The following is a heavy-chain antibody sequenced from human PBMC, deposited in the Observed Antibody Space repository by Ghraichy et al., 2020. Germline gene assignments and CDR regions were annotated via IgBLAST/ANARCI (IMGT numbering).Heavy chain of an antibody. CDR2: INHSGST. V-gene: IGHV4-34*01. CDR3: ATRVYCTNGVCPNWFDP. D-gene: IGHD2-8*01. CDR1: GGSFSGYY. Sequence: SETLSLTCAVYGGSFSGYYWSWIRQPPGKGLEWIGEINHSGSTNYNPSLKSRVTISVDTSKNQFSLKLSSVTAADTAVYYCATRVYCTNGVCPNWFDPWGQGTLVTVSS. J-gene: IGHJ5*02.